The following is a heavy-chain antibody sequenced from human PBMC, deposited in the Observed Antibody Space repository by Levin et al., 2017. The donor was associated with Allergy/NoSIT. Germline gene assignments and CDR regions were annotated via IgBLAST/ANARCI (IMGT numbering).Heavy chain of an antibody. CDR3: ARDWWDLPKSHFDL. V-gene: IGHV3-30-3*01. CDR2: ISYDGSSK. D-gene: IGHD2-15*01. J-gene: IGHJ4*02. CDR1: GFSFSSYV. Sequence: SCDASGFSFSSYVFHWVRQAPGKGLGWVAAISYDGSSKYYADSVKGRFTISRDNSKNTVYLQMNSLTAEDTAVYYCARDWWDLPKSHFDLWGQGALVSVSS.